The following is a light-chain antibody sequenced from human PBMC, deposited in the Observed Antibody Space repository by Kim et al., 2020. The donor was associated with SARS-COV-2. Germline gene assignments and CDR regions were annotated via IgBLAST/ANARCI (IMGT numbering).Light chain of an antibody. CDR1: SSDIGAYDF. V-gene: IGLV2-14*03. CDR3: SSYIRSSSVA. Sequence: QSALTQPASVSGSPGQSITISCTGTSSDIGAYDFVSWYQQHPGKAPKLLVYGVSYRPSGISDRFSGSKSGNTASLTISGLRAEDEADYYCSSYIRSSSVAFGGGPQLTVL. CDR2: GVS. J-gene: IGLJ2*01.